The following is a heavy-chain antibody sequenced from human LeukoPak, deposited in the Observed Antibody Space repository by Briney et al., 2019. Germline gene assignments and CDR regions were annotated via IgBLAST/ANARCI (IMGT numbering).Heavy chain of an antibody. J-gene: IGHJ4*02. CDR2: IIGSGGST. CDR3: AKFADSSGYYYISY. CDR1: GFTFTSYA. Sequence: PRGSLRLSCAASGFTFTSYAMSWARQAPGKAREWVSVIIGSGGSTYYADSVKGRFTISRDNSKNTLYLQMNSLRAEDTAVYYCAKFADSSGYYYISYWGQGTLVTVSS. V-gene: IGHV3-23*01. D-gene: IGHD3-22*01.